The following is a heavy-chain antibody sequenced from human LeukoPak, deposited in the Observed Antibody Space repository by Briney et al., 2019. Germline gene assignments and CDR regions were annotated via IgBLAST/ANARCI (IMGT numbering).Heavy chain of an antibody. D-gene: IGHD2/OR15-2a*01. V-gene: IGHV3-74*01. CDR1: VTYW. CDR3: VTFYETY. Sequence: GGSLRLSCAASVTYWTHWVRQAPGKGLVWVSHINSDGSWTGYADSVKGRFTISKDNAKNTVSLQMNNLRAEDTAVYYCVTFYETYWGRGTLVTVSS. CDR2: INSDGSWT. J-gene: IGHJ4*02.